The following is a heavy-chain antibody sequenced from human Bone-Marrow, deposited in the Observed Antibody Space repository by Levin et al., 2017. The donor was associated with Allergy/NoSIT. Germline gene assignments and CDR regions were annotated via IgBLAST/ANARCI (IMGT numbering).Heavy chain of an antibody. Sequence: GESLKISCKGSGYSFNTHWIAWVRQMPGKGLEWMGIIYPGDSDTRYSPSFQGRATMSVDKSISTAYLQWRSLRASDTAIYYCAKFRMEALRFDAFDIWGQGTMVTVSS. CDR1: GYSFNTHW. V-gene: IGHV5-51*01. D-gene: IGHD3-16*01. J-gene: IGHJ3*02. CDR3: AKFRMEALRFDAFDI. CDR2: IYPGDSDT.